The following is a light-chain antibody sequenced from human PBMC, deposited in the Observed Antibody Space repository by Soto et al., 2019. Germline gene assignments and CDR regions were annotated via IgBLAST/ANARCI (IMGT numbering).Light chain of an antibody. CDR2: KAS. CDR3: EQFYRYPWT. V-gene: IGKV1-5*03. Sequence: DIQMTQSPSTLSASVGDRVTITCRASQSVDTCLAWYQQKPGKAPHLLIYKASSLETGVPSRFSGVGSVTEYTLTISSVQPDDFANYYGEQFYRYPWTFGQGTKVEIK. CDR1: QSVDTC. J-gene: IGKJ1*01.